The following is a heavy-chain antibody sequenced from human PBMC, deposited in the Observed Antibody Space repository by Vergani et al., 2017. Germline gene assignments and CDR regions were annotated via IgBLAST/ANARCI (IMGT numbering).Heavy chain of an antibody. V-gene: IGHV3-9*01. CDR3: VKDIAASGNYWYFDL. CDR1: GFTFDDYA. D-gene: IGHD6-13*01. J-gene: IGHJ2*01. Sequence: VEAGGGLVQPGRSLRLFCAASGFTFDDYAMHWVRQAPGKGLEWVSGINWNSDSIAYADSVKGRLTISRDKAKNSLYLQMNSLRAEDTALYYCVKDIAASGNYWYFDLWGRGTLVTVSS. CDR2: INWNSDSI.